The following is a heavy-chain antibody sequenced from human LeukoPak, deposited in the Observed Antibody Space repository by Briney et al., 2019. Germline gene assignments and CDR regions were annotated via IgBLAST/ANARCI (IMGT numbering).Heavy chain of an antibody. CDR1: GGTFSSYA. CDR2: IIPIFGIA. J-gene: IGHJ3*02. Sequence: SVKVSCKASGGTFSSYAISWVRQAPGQGLEWMGRIIPIFGIANYARKFQGRVTITADKTTSTAYMELSSLRSEDTAVYYCARGPQWELLHAGAFDIWGQGTMVTVSS. CDR3: ARGPQWELLHAGAFDI. V-gene: IGHV1-69*04. D-gene: IGHD1-26*01.